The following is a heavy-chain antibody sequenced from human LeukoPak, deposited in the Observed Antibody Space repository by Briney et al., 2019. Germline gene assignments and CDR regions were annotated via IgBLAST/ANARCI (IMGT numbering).Heavy chain of an antibody. CDR3: ATIPREWFSHIDY. CDR1: GGSVSSSSYY. V-gene: IGHV4-39*07. J-gene: IGHJ4*02. D-gene: IGHD3-10*01. Sequence: SETLSLTCTVSGGSVSSSSYYWGWIRQPPRKGLDWIGTINYSGSTYYNPSLKSRVTMSVDTSKNQFSLKLSSVTAANTAVYYCATIPREWFSHIDYWGQGTLVTVSS. CDR2: INYSGST.